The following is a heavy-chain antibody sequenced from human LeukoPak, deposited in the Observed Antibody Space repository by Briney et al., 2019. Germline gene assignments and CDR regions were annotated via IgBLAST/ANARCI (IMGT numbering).Heavy chain of an antibody. D-gene: IGHD3-10*01. CDR3: AKYRTMVRGVVGYYYYYYMDV. Sequence: GRSLRLSCAASGFTFSSDSIHWVRQAPGKGLEWVAVISYEGSNKYYADSVKGRFTISRDNSKNTLFLQMNSLRAEDTAIYYCAKYRTMVRGVVGYYYYYYMDVWGKGTTVTVSS. CDR1: GFTFSSDS. CDR2: ISYEGSNK. J-gene: IGHJ6*03. V-gene: IGHV3-30*18.